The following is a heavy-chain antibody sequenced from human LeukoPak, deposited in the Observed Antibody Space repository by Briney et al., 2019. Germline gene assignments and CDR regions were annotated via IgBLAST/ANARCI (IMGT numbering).Heavy chain of an antibody. CDR1: GGSISSDTYY. CDR3: ARVSPTDYYGSATEVAWFDP. Sequence: PSETLSLTCSVSGGSISSDTYYWSWIRQHPGKGLEWIGYISYSGNTYYNPSLRSRVTLSVDTSKNQFSLRLSSVTAADTAVYYCARVSPTDYYGSATEVAWFDPWGQGTLVTVSS. D-gene: IGHD3-10*01. V-gene: IGHV4-31*03. J-gene: IGHJ5*02. CDR2: ISYSGNT.